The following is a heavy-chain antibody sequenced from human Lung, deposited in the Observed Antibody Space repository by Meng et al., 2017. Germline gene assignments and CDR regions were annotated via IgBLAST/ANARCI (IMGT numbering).Heavy chain of an antibody. CDR3: ARRVHDGSGHHYFDY. D-gene: IGHD3-22*01. CDR2: IGYSGTI. V-gene: IGHV4-39*01. CDR1: GGSTTSTSYY. J-gene: IGHJ4*02. Sequence: QLQLQESGPGLVKPSETLSLTCTVSGGSTTSTSYYWDWIRQSPAKGLEWIGTIGYSGTIVYNPSLSSRVTMTLDTSKNQFSLKLSSVTGPDTAVYYCARRVHDGSGHHYFDYWGQGTLVTVSS.